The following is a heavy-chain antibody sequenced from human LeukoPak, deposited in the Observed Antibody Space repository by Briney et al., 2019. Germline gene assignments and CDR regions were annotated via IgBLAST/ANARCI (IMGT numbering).Heavy chain of an antibody. CDR2: IIPIFGTA. V-gene: IGHV1-69*13. J-gene: IGHJ1*01. CDR3: ARDPIAAAGTEYFQH. CDR1: GYTFTSYA. D-gene: IGHD6-13*01. Sequence: ASVKVSCKASGYTFTSYAISWVRQAPGQGLEWMGGIIPIFGTANYAQKFQGRVTITADESTSTAYMELSSLRSEDTAVYYCARDPIAAAGTEYFQHWGQGTLVTVSS.